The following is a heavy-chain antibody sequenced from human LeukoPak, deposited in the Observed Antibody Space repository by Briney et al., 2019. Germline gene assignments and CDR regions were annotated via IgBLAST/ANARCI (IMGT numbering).Heavy chain of an antibody. CDR1: GESFSAYF. Sequence: SETLSLTCAVYGESFSAYFWTWIRQPPGKELEWIGEISRGGSTNYSPSLKSRVTISLDTSKNQVSLTLSSVTAADTAMYYCGVSTTRATTRTIDYWGQGTLVTVSS. CDR2: ISRGGST. J-gene: IGHJ4*02. V-gene: IGHV4-34*01. D-gene: IGHD4-17*01. CDR3: GVSTTRATTRTIDY.